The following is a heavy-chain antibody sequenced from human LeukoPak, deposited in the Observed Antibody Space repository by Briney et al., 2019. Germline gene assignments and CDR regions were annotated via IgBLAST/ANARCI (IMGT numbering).Heavy chain of an antibody. J-gene: IGHJ4*02. Sequence: ASVKVSCKASGYTFTSYYMHWVRQAPGQGLEWMGIINPSGGSTTYAQKFQGRVTMTRDTSTSTVYMELSSLRSEDTAVYYCAGEPATTTVTYPFFDYWGQGTLVTVSS. V-gene: IGHV1-46*01. CDR2: INPSGGST. CDR1: GYTFTSYY. D-gene: IGHD4-17*01. CDR3: AGEPATTTVTYPFFDY.